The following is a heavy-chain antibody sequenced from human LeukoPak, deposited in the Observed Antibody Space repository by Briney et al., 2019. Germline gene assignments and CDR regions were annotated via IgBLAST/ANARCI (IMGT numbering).Heavy chain of an antibody. J-gene: IGHJ4*02. D-gene: IGHD3-22*01. CDR3: ARRFYYDSSGNFDY. Sequence: SETLSLTCTVSGGSISSYYWSWIRQPPGKGLEWIGYIYYSGSTNYNPSLKSRVTISVDTSKNQFSLKLSSVTAADTAVYYCARRFYYDSSGNFDYWGQGTLVTVSS. CDR2: IYYSGST. CDR1: GGSISSYY. V-gene: IGHV4-59*01.